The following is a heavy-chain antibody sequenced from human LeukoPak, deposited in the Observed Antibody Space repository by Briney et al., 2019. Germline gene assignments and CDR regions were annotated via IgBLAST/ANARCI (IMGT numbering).Heavy chain of an antibody. Sequence: ASVKVSCKASGYTFTGYYMHWVRQDPGQGLEWMGWINPDSGGTNYAQKFQGWVTMTRDTSISTAYMELSRLRSDDTAVYYCARGGVGTYCGGDCYSVYNWFDPWGQGTLVTVSS. V-gene: IGHV1-2*04. CDR2: INPDSGGT. J-gene: IGHJ5*02. CDR3: ARGGVGTYCGGDCYSVYNWFDP. D-gene: IGHD2-21*02. CDR1: GYTFTGYY.